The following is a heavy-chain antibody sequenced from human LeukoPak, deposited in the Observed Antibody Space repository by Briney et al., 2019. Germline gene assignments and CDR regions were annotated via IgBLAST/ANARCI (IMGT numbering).Heavy chain of an antibody. J-gene: IGHJ4*02. Sequence: AGGSLRLSCAASGFTFDDYAMHWVRQAPGKGLEWVSGISWNSGSIGYADSVKGRFTISRDNAKNSLYLQINSLRAEDTALYYCAKDAGYSSSWWDYWGQGTLVTVSS. V-gene: IGHV3-9*01. CDR1: GFTFDDYA. CDR2: ISWNSGSI. CDR3: AKDAGYSSSWWDY. D-gene: IGHD6-13*01.